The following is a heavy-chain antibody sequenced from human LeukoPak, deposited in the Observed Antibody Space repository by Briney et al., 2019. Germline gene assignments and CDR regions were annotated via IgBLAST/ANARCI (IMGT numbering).Heavy chain of an antibody. V-gene: IGHV4-34*01. D-gene: IGHD3-10*01. J-gene: IGHJ2*01. CDR1: GGSFSGYY. CDR3: ARRYYYGSGSYHWYFDL. CDR2: INHSGNT. Sequence: PSETLSLTCAVYGGSFSGYYWSWIRQPPGKELEWIGEINHSGNTNYNPSLRSRVTISVDTSKNQFSLKLSSVTAADTAVYYCARRYYYGSGSYHWYFDLWGRGTLVTVSS.